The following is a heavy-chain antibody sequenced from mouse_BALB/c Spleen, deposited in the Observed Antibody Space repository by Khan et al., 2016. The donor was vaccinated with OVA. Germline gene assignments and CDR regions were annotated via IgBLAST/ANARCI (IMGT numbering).Heavy chain of an antibody. D-gene: IGHD2-10*01. CDR2: IWSDGST. CDR3: ARQPYYHYYIMDY. CDR1: GFSLTNYG. Sequence: QMQLEESGPGLVAPSQSLSITCTISGFSLTNYGVHWVRQPPGKGLEWLVVIWSDGSTTYNSALKSRLSISKDNSKSQVFLKMNSHQTDDTAMYYCARQPYYHYYIMDYWGQGTSVTVSS. J-gene: IGHJ4*01. V-gene: IGHV2-6-1*01.